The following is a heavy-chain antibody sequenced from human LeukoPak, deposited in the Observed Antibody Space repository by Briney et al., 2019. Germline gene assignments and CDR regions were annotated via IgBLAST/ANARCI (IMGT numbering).Heavy chain of an antibody. V-gene: IGHV1-18*01. CDR1: GYTFTDYD. D-gene: IGHD1-7*01. Sequence: ASVKVSCKAAGYTFTDYDINWVRQAPGQGLEWMGWIGTYNGHTNYAQRLQGRITLTTDTSTSTAYMELRSLSSDDTALYYCARMSNWKYQGFESWGQGTLVTVSS. J-gene: IGHJ4*02. CDR3: ARMSNWKYQGFES. CDR2: IGTYNGHT.